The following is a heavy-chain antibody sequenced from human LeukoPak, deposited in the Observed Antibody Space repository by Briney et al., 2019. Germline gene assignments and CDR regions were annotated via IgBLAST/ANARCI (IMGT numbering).Heavy chain of an antibody. J-gene: IGHJ4*02. CDR2: FYSGGST. V-gene: IGHV3-66*01. D-gene: IGHD3-22*01. CDR1: GFTVSSNY. CDR3: ASDSSGYYYGGGYYFDY. Sequence: AGGSLRLSCAASGFTVSSNYMSWVRQAPGRGLEWVSVFYSGGSTYYAHSVKGRFTISRENSKNTLYLQMNSMRAEDTAVYYCASDSSGYYYGGGYYFDYWGQGTLVTVSS.